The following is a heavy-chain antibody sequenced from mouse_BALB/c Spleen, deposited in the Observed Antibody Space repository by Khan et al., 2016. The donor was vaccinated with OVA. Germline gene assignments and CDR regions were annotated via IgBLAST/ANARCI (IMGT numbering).Heavy chain of an antibody. V-gene: IGHV3-2*02. CDR3: ARVYGGDFDY. CDR1: GYSITTDYA. D-gene: IGHD1-1*01. J-gene: IGHJ2*01. CDR2: ISYSGNT. Sequence: EVQLQESGPGLVKPSQFLSLTCTVTGYSITTDYAWNWIRQFPGNKLEWMGYISYSGNTKYNPSLKSRISITRDTSKNQFFLQLKSVTTEDTARYYCARVYGGDFDYWGQGTTLTVSS.